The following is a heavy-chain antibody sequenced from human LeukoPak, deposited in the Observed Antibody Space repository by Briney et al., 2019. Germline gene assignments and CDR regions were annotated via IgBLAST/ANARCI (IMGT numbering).Heavy chain of an antibody. CDR1: GGSFSGYY. D-gene: IGHD3-3*01. CDR3: ARDLVKHGVVEAV. J-gene: IGHJ4*02. CDR2: INHSGST. Sequence: KPSETLSLTCAVYGGSFSGYYWSWIRQPPGKGLEWVGEINHSGSTNYNPSLKSRVTIPVDTSKNQSSLKLSSLTVADPPVFSCARDLVKHGVVEAVWGQGTLVTVSS. V-gene: IGHV4-34*01.